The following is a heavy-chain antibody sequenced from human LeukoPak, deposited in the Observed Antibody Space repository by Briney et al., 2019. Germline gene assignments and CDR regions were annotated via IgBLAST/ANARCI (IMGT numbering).Heavy chain of an antibody. Sequence: SETLSLTCTVSGGSISSYYWGWIRQPPGKGLEWIGSIYYSGSTYYNPSLKSRVTISVDTSKNQFSLKLSSVTAADTAVYYCARVGKEMATILGAFDIWGQGTMVTVSS. V-gene: IGHV4-39*07. CDR2: IYYSGST. CDR1: GGSISSYY. CDR3: ARVGKEMATILGAFDI. J-gene: IGHJ3*02. D-gene: IGHD5-24*01.